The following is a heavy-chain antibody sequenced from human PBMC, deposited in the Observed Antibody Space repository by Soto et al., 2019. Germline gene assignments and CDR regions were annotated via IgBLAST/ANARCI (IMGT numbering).Heavy chain of an antibody. V-gene: IGHV4-59*08. J-gene: IGHJ4*02. CDR3: ARHYNSGGFLSYRFDY. CDR2: IYYSGST. D-gene: IGHD6-25*01. Sequence: PSETLSLTCTVSGGSISSHFWSWVRQPPGKGLEWIGYIYYSGSTNYNPSLNSRVTISVDTSKKYFSLKLTSVTATDTAVYYCARHYNSGGFLSYRFDYWGQGTLVTVSS. CDR1: GGSISSHF.